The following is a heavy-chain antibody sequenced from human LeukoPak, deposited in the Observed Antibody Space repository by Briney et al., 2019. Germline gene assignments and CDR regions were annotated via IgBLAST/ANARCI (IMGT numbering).Heavy chain of an antibody. J-gene: IGHJ4*02. D-gene: IGHD2-2*01. CDR2: ISSSSSTI. Sequence: LPGGSLRLSCAASGFTFSSYSMNWVRQAPGKGLEWVSYISSSSSTIYYADSVKGRFTISRDKAKNSLYLQMNSLRAEDTAVYYCAREYCSSTSCLYDYWGQGTLVTVSS. CDR1: GFTFSSYS. CDR3: AREYCSSTSCLYDY. V-gene: IGHV3-48*01.